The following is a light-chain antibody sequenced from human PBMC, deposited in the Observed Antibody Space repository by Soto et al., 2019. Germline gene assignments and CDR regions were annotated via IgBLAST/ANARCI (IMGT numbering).Light chain of an antibody. CDR1: QSLNSK. Sequence: EVVMTQSPATLSVSLGQRATLSCRASQSLNSKLAWYQQKPGQPPRLLIYGASTRATGVPARFSGSGSWTEFTLTITSLQSEDFATYYCQQYDFWPRTFGQGTKVEIK. CDR3: QQYDFWPRT. J-gene: IGKJ1*01. CDR2: GAS. V-gene: IGKV3-15*01.